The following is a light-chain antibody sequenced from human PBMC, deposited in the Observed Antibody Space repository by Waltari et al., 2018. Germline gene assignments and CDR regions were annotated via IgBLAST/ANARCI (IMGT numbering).Light chain of an antibody. J-gene: IGKJ1*01. CDR3: QQYEGCST. V-gene: IGKV1-5*03. CDR2: QAS. Sequence: DIQMTQSPSTLSASVGDRVTNSCRIRQTISRGLAWYQQKSGKAPKLLIYQASNLESGVPSRFSGGGSGTDFTLTISSLQPDDFATYYCQQYEGCSTFGQGTKVEIK. CDR1: QTISRG.